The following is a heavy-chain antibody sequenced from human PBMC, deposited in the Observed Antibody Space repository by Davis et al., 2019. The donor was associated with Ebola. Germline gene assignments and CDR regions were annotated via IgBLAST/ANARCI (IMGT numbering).Heavy chain of an antibody. V-gene: IGHV4-59*12. D-gene: IGHD1-1*01. CDR1: GGSISSYY. Sequence: PSETLSLTCTVSGGSISSYYWSWIRQPPGKGLEWIGYIYYSGSTNYNPSLKSRVTISVDTSKNQFSLKLSSVTAADTAVYYCARGVKLERRTPRFDPWGQGTLVTVSS. CDR3: ARGVKLERRTPRFDP. CDR2: IYYSGST. J-gene: IGHJ5*02.